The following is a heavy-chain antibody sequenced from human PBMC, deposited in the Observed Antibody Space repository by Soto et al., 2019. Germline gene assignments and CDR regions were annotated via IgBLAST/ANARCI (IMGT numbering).Heavy chain of an antibody. J-gene: IGHJ5*02. D-gene: IGHD3-3*01. CDR3: AREVGFTIFGVVPHRWFDP. CDR1: GGSFSGYY. Sequence: SDTLSLTCAVYGGSFSGYYWSWIRQPPGKGLEWIGEINHSGSTNYNPSLKSRVTISVDTSKNQFSLKLSSVTAADTAVYYCAREVGFTIFGVVPHRWFDPWGQGTLVTVSS. V-gene: IGHV4-34*01. CDR2: INHSGST.